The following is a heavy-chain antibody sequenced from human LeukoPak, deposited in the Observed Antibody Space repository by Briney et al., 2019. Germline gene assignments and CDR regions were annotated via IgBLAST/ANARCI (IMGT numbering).Heavy chain of an antibody. CDR1: GGSISSYY. CDR2: IYTSGST. CDR3: ARDHYGSGSYDAFDI. D-gene: IGHD3-10*01. Sequence: SETLSLTCTVSGGSISSYYWSWIRQPAGKGLEWIGRIYTSGSTNYNPSLKCRVTMSVDTSKNQFSLKLSSVTAADTAVYYCARDHYGSGSYDAFDIWGQGTMVTVSS. J-gene: IGHJ3*02. V-gene: IGHV4-4*07.